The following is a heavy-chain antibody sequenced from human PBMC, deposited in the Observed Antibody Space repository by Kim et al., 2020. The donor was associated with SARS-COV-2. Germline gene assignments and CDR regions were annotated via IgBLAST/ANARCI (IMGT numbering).Heavy chain of an antibody. CDR1: GFTFSSYW. CDR2: IKQDGSEK. V-gene: IGHV3-7*03. D-gene: IGHD2-15*01. CDR3: ARVYCSGGSCKDPRSYFDY. Sequence: GGSLRLSCAASGFTFSSYWMSWVRQAPGKGLEWVANIKQDGSEKYYVDSVKGRFTISRDNAKNSLYLQMNSLRAEDTAVYYCARVYCSGGSCKDPRSYFDYWGQGTLVTVSS. J-gene: IGHJ4*02.